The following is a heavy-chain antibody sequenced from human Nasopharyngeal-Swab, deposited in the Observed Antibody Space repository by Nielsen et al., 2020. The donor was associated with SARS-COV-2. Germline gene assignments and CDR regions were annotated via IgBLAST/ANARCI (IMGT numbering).Heavy chain of an antibody. CDR3: AKDRDSGDDSDDYYHYYGMDV. CDR1: GFTFDDYA. V-gene: IGHV3-9*01. J-gene: IGHJ6*02. D-gene: IGHD5-12*01. CDR2: LSWNSGSI. Sequence: SLKISCVASGFTFDDYAMHWVRQVPRKGLEWVSGLSWNSGSIGYADSVKGRFTISRDNAKKSLYLQMNSLRPEDTALYYCAKDRDSGDDSDDYYHYYGMDVWGQGTTVTVSS.